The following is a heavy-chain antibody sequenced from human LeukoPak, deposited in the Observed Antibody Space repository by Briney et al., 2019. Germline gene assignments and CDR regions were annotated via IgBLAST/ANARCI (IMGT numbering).Heavy chain of an antibody. Sequence: AGGSPRLSCAASGFTFSRYALHWVRQAPGKGLEWVALTSSDGSDQYYADFVKGRFTISKDKSKNTLYLQMNSLKIEDTAVYYCARGSVGTPPPFDFWGQGTLVTVSS. CDR3: ARGSVGTPPPFDF. V-gene: IGHV3-30-3*01. J-gene: IGHJ4*02. D-gene: IGHD2-15*01. CDR2: TSSDGSDQ. CDR1: GFTFSRYA.